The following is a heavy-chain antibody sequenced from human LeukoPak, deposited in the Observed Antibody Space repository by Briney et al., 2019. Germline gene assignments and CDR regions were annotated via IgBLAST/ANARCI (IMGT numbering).Heavy chain of an antibody. Sequence: GGSLRLSCAASGFTLSSYAMHWVRQAPGEGLEWVGLISYGGIDKSYADSVKGRFTISRDSSKRTLYLQMNSLRAEDTAMYYCARESWSDSVAFDIWGLGTMVIVSS. V-gene: IGHV3-30*04. D-gene: IGHD3-3*01. J-gene: IGHJ3*02. CDR3: ARESWSDSVAFDI. CDR1: GFTLSSYA. CDR2: ISYGGIDK.